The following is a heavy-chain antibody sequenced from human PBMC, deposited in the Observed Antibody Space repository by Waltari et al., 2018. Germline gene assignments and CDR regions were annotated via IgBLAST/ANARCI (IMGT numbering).Heavy chain of an antibody. CDR2: FDPEDGET. V-gene: IGHV1-24*01. D-gene: IGHD4-17*01. J-gene: IGHJ3*02. CDR3: ATDAFYGRWRDAFDI. CDR1: GYPLTDLS. Sequence: QVQLVQSGPEVKKPGASVKVSCKVSGYPLTDLSMPWVRQAPGKGLEWMGGFDPEDGETIYAQKFQGRVTMTEDTSTDTAYMELSSLRSEDTAVYYCATDAFYGRWRDAFDIWGQGTMVTVSS.